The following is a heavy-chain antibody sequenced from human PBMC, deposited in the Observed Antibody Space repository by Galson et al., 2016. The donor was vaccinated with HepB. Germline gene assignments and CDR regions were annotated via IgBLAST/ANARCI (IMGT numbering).Heavy chain of an antibody. CDR1: GNSFTNSW. Sequence: QSGAEVKKPGESLKISCKVSGNSFTNSWIGWVRQMPGKGLEWMGIIYPGDSDIRYSPSFRGQVTISADKSITTAYLQWSSLKASDTAIYYCARLSGDYPGYRGQGTLVTVSS. CDR3: ARLSGDYPGY. V-gene: IGHV5-51*01. CDR2: IYPGDSDI. D-gene: IGHD4-17*01. J-gene: IGHJ1*01.